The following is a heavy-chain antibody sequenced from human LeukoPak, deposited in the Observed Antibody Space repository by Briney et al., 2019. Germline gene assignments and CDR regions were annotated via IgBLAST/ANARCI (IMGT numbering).Heavy chain of an antibody. CDR1: GYSISSGYY. CDR3: ARECSGDSCYSGNY. Sequence: PSETLSLTCTVSGYSISSGYYWGWIRQPPGKGLEWIGSIYYSGSTYYNPSLKSRVTISVDTSKNQFSLKLSSVTAADTAVYYCARECSGDSCYSGNYWGQGTPVTVSS. CDR2: IYYSGST. J-gene: IGHJ4*02. D-gene: IGHD2-15*01. V-gene: IGHV4-38-2*02.